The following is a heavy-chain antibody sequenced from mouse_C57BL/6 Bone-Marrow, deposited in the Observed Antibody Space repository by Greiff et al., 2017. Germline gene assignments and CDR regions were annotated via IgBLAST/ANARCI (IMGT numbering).Heavy chain of an antibody. CDR2: FHPYNDDT. D-gene: IGHD2-5*01. CDR3: ARGSNYGGYYFDD. V-gene: IGHV1-47*01. J-gene: IGHJ2*01. CDR1: GYTFTTYP. Sequence: VKLQQSGAELVKPGASVKMSCKASGYTFTTYPIEWMKQNHGKSLEWIGNFHPYNDDTKYNEKFKGKDTLTVEKSSSTVYLELSRLTSDDSAVYYGARGSNYGGYYFDDWGTGTTLTVSS.